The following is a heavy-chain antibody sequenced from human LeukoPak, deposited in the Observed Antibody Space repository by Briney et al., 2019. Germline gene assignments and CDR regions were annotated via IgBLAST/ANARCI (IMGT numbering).Heavy chain of an antibody. CDR1: GFTVSSDY. J-gene: IGHJ6*02. V-gene: IGHV3-53*04. CDR3: AREVILRNYYYYGMDV. D-gene: IGHD2/OR15-2a*01. Sequence: PGGSLRLSCAASGFTVSSDYMSWVRQAPGKGLEWVSVIYSGGSTYYADSVKGRFTISRHNSKNTLYLQMNSLRAEDTAVYYCAREVILRNYYYYGMDVWGQGTTVTVSS. CDR2: IYSGGST.